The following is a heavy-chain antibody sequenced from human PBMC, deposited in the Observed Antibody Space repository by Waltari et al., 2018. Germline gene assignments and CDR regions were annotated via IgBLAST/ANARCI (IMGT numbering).Heavy chain of an antibody. CDR3: ARHTLDSSSWYMGGNDAFDI. CDR2: IYYSGST. Sequence: QLQLQESGPGLVKPSETLSLTCTVSGGSISSSSYYWGWIRQPPGQGLEWIGSIYYSGSTYYNPSLKSRVTISVDTSKNQFSLKLSSVTAADTAVYYCARHTLDSSSWYMGGNDAFDIWGQGTMVTVSS. D-gene: IGHD6-13*01. J-gene: IGHJ3*02. V-gene: IGHV4-39*01. CDR1: GGSISSSSYY.